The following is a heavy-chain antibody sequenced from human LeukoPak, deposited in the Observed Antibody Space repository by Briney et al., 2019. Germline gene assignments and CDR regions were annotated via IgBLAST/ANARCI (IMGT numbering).Heavy chain of an antibody. CDR3: ASPPDAYSSGGDY. Sequence: GESLKISCKGSGYSFTSYWIGWVRQMPGKGLEWMGSIYPGDSDTRYSPSFQGQVTISSDKSISTAYLQWSSLKASDTAMYYCASPPDAYSSGGDYWGQGTLVTVSS. V-gene: IGHV5-51*01. D-gene: IGHD6-19*01. CDR1: GYSFTSYW. J-gene: IGHJ4*02. CDR2: IYPGDSDT.